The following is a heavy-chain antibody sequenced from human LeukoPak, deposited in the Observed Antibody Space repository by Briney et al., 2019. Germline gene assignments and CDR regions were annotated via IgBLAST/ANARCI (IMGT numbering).Heavy chain of an antibody. J-gene: IGHJ4*02. Sequence: SVKVSCKASGGSFSSEAISWVRQAPGQGLEWMGGIIPIFGAANYAQKFQGRVTITTDESTSTAYMEVSSLRSEDTAVYYCGRKAGDCGGGSCYSIDYWGQGTLVTVSS. D-gene: IGHD2-15*01. CDR2: IIPIFGAA. V-gene: IGHV1-69*05. CDR1: GGSFSSEA. CDR3: GRKAGDCGGGSCYSIDY.